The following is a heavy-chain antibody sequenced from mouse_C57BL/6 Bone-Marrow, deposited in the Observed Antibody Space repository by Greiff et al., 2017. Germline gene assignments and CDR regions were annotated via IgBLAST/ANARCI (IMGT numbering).Heavy chain of an antibody. J-gene: IGHJ4*01. CDR1: GFTFTDYY. Sequence: EVKLVASGGGLVQPGGSLSLSCAASGFTFTDYYMSWVRQPPGKALEWLGFIRNKANGYTTEYSASVKGRFTISRDNSQSILYLQMNALRAEDSATYYCARDPLYYYGSSGYAMDYWGQGTSVTVSS. CDR3: ARDPLYYYGSSGYAMDY. V-gene: IGHV7-3*01. D-gene: IGHD1-1*01. CDR2: IRNKANGYTT.